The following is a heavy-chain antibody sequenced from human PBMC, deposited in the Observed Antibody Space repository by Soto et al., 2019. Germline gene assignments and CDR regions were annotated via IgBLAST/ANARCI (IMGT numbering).Heavy chain of an antibody. V-gene: IGHV1-69*06. CDR3: VNYYDSSGPSSDYYYGMDV. J-gene: IGHJ6*02. Sequence: SVKVSCKASGGTFSSYAISWVRQAPGQGLEWMGGIIPIFGTANYAQKFQGRVTVTADKSTSTAYMELSSLRSEDTAVYYCVNYYDSSGPSSDYYYGMDVWGQGTTVTVSS. D-gene: IGHD3-22*01. CDR2: IIPIFGTA. CDR1: GGTFSSYA.